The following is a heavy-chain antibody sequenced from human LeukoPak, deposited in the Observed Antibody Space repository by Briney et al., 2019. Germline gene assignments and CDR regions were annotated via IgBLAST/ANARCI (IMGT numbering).Heavy chain of an antibody. CDR1: GFTFSSYA. CDR2: ISYDGSNK. CDR3: ARGYSSGWYLGDYFDY. V-gene: IGHV3-30*04. J-gene: IGHJ4*02. D-gene: IGHD6-19*01. Sequence: GESLKISCAASGFTFSSYAMHWVRQAPGKGLEWVAVISYDGSNKYYADSVKGRFTISRDNSKNTLYLQMNSLRAEDTAVYYCARGYSSGWYLGDYFDYWGQGTLVTVSS.